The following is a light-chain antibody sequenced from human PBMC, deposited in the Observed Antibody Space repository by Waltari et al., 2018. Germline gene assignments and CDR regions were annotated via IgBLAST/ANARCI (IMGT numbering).Light chain of an antibody. CDR1: SSAVGGYTS. CDR3: SSYISSDTLEL. V-gene: IGLV2-14*03. J-gene: IGLJ2*01. CDR2: DVS. Sequence: HSALTQPASVSGSPGQSITISCPGTSSAVGGYTSVSWYQQHPGKAPKLMIFDVSNRPSGVSNRFSGSKSGNTASLTVSGLQAEDEADYYCSSYISSDTLELFGGGTSLTVL.